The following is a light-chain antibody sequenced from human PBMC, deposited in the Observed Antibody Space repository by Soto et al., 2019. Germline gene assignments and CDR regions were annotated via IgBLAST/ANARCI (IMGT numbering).Light chain of an antibody. CDR2: SAS. J-gene: IGKJ5*01. V-gene: IGKV1-27*01. Sequence: DIQMTQSPSSLSASVGDRVTITCRASQDISVYLAWYQQKPGKVPKLLIYSASTLQSGVPSRFGGSGSGTDFTLTISSLQPEDVATYYCRKFNTAPLTFGQGTRLEIK. CDR3: RKFNTAPLT. CDR1: QDISVY.